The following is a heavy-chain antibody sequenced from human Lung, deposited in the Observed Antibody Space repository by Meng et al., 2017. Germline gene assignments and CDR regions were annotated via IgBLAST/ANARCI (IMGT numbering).Heavy chain of an antibody. J-gene: IGHJ4*02. Sequence: QGHLVQAGREVKKPGAAVKVSCKASGYTFTTYGISWLRQAPGQGLEWMGWIDPGNGNRDFAEKFQDRLTMSNDTSSSTVYMELTRLTSDDTAVYYCARDRQWLFDYWGQGALVTVSS. D-gene: IGHD6-19*01. V-gene: IGHV1-18*01. CDR3: ARDRQWLFDY. CDR2: IDPGNGNR. CDR1: GYTFTTYG.